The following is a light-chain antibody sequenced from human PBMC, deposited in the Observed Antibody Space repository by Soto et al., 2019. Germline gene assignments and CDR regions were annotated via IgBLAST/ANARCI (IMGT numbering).Light chain of an antibody. CDR2: GAS. Sequence: VLTQSPGTLSLSPGERATLSCRASQSVSASFLAWYQQKPGQAPRLRIYGASSRATGIPDRFSGGGSETDFELTISRLEPEDFAVYYCQQYGTSPPEYTFGQGTKLESK. V-gene: IGKV3-20*01. J-gene: IGKJ2*01. CDR3: QQYGTSPPEYT. CDR1: QSVSASF.